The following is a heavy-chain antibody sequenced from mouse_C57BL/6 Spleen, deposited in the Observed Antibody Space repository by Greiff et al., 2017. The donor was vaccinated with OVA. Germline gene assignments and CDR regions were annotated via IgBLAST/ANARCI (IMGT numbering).Heavy chain of an antibody. CDR3: ARRNNWYYFDY. Sequence: QVQLKQSGAELVRPGTSVKVSCTASGYAFTNYLIEWVKQRPGQGLVWIGVINPGSGGTKYHEKFQGKATLTADKSSSTAYMQLSSLTSEDSAVYFCARRNNWYYFDYWGQGTTLTVSS. J-gene: IGHJ2*01. CDR2: INPGSGGT. D-gene: IGHD4-1*01. CDR1: GYAFTNYL. V-gene: IGHV1-54*01.